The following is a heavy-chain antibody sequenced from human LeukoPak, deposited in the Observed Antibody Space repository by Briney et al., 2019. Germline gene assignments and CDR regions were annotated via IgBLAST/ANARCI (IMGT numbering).Heavy chain of an antibody. CDR1: GYSFAGYY. Sequence: ASVKVSCKASGYSFAGYYIHWVRQAPGQRLEWMGWINPNSGGTNFAQKFRGRVTMTRDTSISTAYMELSRLRSDDTAVYYCARDLAGTYYNPFHYMDVWGKGTTVTVSS. J-gene: IGHJ6*03. CDR3: ARDLAGTYYNPFHYMDV. CDR2: INPNSGGT. V-gene: IGHV1-2*02. D-gene: IGHD3-10*01.